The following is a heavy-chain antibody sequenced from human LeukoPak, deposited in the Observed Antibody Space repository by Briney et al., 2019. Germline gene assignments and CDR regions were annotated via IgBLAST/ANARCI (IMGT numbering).Heavy chain of an antibody. Sequence: SETLSLTCTVSGGSISSYYWSWIRQPPGKGLEWIGYIYYSGSTYYNPSLKSRVTISVDTSKNQFSLKLTSVTAADTAVYYCARGRAVAGTRGSVGSDYWGQGTLVTVS. J-gene: IGHJ4*02. V-gene: IGHV4-59*01. D-gene: IGHD6-19*01. CDR3: ARGRAVAGTRGSVGSDY. CDR1: GGSISSYY. CDR2: IYYSGST.